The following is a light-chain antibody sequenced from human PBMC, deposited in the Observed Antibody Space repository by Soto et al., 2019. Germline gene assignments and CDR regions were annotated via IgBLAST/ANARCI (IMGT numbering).Light chain of an antibody. Sequence: EIVMTQSPATLSVSPGERATLSCRASQSVSNNLAWYQRKPGQAPRLLLYGASTRAAGLPARFSGSGSGTEFTLTISSLQSEDVALFYCQQYNAWPLTFGGGTKVEIK. V-gene: IGKV3-15*01. CDR1: QSVSNN. CDR2: GAS. J-gene: IGKJ4*01. CDR3: QQYNAWPLT.